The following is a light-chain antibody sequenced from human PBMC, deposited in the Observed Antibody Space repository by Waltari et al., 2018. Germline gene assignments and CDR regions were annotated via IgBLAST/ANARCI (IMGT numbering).Light chain of an antibody. CDR2: GAS. CDR3: QNHERLPAT. V-gene: IGKV3-20*01. CDR1: QSIGRY. J-gene: IGKJ1*01. Sequence: EIVLTQSPGTLSLSPGERATLSCMASQSIGRYLAWYQQKPDQAPRLLIYGASNRATGIPDRFSGSGSGTDFSLTICRLEPEDFAVYYCQNHERLPATFGQGTKVEIK.